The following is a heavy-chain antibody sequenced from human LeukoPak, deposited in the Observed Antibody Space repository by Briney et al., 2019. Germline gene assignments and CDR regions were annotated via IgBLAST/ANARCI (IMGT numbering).Heavy chain of an antibody. CDR1: GYSISSYY. CDR2: IYNSGST. Sequence: PSGTLPLTCRVSGYSISSYYWSWIRQPPGKGLEWIGYIYNSGSTKYNPSLKSRVTISLDTSKNQLSLKVTSVTAADTAVYYCTRDGGRVRGPPGDAYNIWGQGTMVTVSS. D-gene: IGHD3-10*01. V-gene: IGHV4-59*01. J-gene: IGHJ3*02. CDR3: TRDGGRVRGPPGDAYNI.